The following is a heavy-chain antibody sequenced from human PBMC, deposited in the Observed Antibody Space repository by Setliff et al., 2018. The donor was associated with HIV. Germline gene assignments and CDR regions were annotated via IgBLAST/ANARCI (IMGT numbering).Heavy chain of an antibody. Sequence: PSETLSLTCTVSSGSISTHYWSWIRQPSGKGLEWIGYIYTSGTTYYNPSLKSRVTISIDTSKNQFSLKLSSVTAADTAVYYCARALGGSGWSIDYWGQGTLVTVSS. J-gene: IGHJ4*02. V-gene: IGHV4-4*08. CDR2: IYTSGTT. CDR1: SGSISTHY. CDR3: ARALGGSGWSIDY. D-gene: IGHD6-19*01.